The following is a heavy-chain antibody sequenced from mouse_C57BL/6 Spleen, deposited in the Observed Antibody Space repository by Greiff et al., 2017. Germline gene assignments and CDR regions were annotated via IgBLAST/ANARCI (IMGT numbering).Heavy chain of an antibody. D-gene: IGHD2-3*01. CDR3: ARQDGYYVEYYAMDY. V-gene: IGHV5-17*01. CDR1: GFTFSDYG. Sequence: VQLQQSGGGLVKPGGSLKLSCAASGFTFSDYGMHWVRQAPEKGLEWVAYISSGSSTIYYADTVKGRFTISRDNAKNTLFLQMTSLRSEDTAMYYCARQDGYYVEYYAMDYWGQGTSVTVSS. CDR2: ISSGSSTI. J-gene: IGHJ4*01.